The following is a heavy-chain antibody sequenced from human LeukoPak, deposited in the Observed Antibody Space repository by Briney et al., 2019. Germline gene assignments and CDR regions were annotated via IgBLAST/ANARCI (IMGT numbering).Heavy chain of an antibody. D-gene: IGHD3-22*01. CDR1: GFTFSSYG. CDR3: AKDYDSSGYYPDY. J-gene: IGHJ4*02. CDR2: TSYDGSNK. V-gene: IGHV3-30*18. Sequence: GGYLRLSCAASGFTFSSYGMHWVRQAPGKGLEWVAVTSYDGSNKYYVDSVKGRFTISRDNSKNTLYLQMNSLRAEDTAVYYCAKDYDSSGYYPDYWGQGTLVTVSS.